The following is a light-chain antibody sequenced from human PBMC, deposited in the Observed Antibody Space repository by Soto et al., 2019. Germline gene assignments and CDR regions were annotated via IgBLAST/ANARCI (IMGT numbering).Light chain of an antibody. V-gene: IGKV3-20*01. Sequence: EIVLTQSPGTLSLSPGDRATLSCRASQGVSTNYLAWYQQKLGQAPRLLIYGASSRATGLPDRFSGNGSGTDFTLTISRLEPEDFAVYYCHQYGSTPFTFGPGTKVDIK. CDR1: QGVSTNY. J-gene: IGKJ3*01. CDR2: GAS. CDR3: HQYGSTPFT.